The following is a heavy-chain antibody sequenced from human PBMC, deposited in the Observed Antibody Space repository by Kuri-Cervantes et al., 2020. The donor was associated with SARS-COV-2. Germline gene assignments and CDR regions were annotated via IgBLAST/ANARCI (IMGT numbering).Heavy chain of an antibody. V-gene: IGHV4-59*01. D-gene: IGHD5-18*01. J-gene: IGHJ6*03. CDR3: ARDRYNQMDV. CDR2: IYYSGST. Sequence: ESLKTSCTVSGGSISSYYWSWIRQPPGKGLEWIGYIYYSGSTNYNPSLKSRVTISVDTSKNQFSLKLSSVTAADTAVYYCARDRYNQMDVWGKGTTVTVS. CDR1: GGSISSYY.